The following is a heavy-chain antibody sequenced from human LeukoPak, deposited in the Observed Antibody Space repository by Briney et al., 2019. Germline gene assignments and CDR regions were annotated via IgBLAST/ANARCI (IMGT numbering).Heavy chain of an antibody. Sequence: WASVKVSCKASGYTFTSYDINWLQQATGQGLEGMGWVNPNSGHPGYEQMFQGRVTMTRNTSISTAYMDLSSLRFEDTAVYYCARGAPGSYCSGGSCPYFDYWGQGTLVSVSS. CDR3: ARGAPGSYCSGGSCPYFDY. D-gene: IGHD2-15*01. V-gene: IGHV1-8*01. J-gene: IGHJ4*02. CDR2: VNPNSGHP. CDR1: GYTFTSYD.